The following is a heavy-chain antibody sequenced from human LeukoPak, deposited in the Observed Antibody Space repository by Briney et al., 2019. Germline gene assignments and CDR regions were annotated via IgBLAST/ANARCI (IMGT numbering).Heavy chain of an antibody. CDR3: ARGPPRHYDILTGYYNAQELAFDY. Sequence: SETLSLTCTVSGGSISSSSYYWGWIRQPPGKGLEWIGSIYYSGSTYYNPSLKSRVTISVDTSKNQFSLKLSSVTAADTAVYYCARGPPRHYDILTGYYNAQELAFDYWGQGTLVTVSS. CDR2: IYYSGST. V-gene: IGHV4-39*01. CDR1: GGSISSSSYY. J-gene: IGHJ4*02. D-gene: IGHD3-9*01.